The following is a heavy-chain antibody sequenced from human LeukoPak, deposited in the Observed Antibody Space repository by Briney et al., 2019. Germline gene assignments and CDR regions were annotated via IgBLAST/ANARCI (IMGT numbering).Heavy chain of an antibody. D-gene: IGHD3-10*01. CDR3: TTESLGGSRSYYNGHGVDI. Sequence: GRSLRLSCAGSGFTFSSYAMHWVRQAPGKGLEWVAVISYDGSNKYYADSVKGRFTISRDKSKNTLYLQMNSLKTEDTALYYCTTESLGGSRSYYNGHGVDIWGQGTMVTVSS. CDR2: ISYDGSNK. CDR1: GFTFSSYA. J-gene: IGHJ3*02. V-gene: IGHV3-30-3*01.